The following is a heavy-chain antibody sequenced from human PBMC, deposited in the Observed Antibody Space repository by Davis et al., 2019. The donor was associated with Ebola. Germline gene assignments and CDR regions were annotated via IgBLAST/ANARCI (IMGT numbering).Heavy chain of an antibody. CDR2: ISAYNGNT. Sequence: ASVKVSCKASGYTFTTYAIHWVRQAPGQGLEWMGWISAYNGNTNYAQKLQGRVTMTTDTSTSTAYMELRSLRSDDTAVYYCASYDPNMTSLDYWGQGTLVTVSS. J-gene: IGHJ4*02. CDR1: GYTFTTYA. CDR3: ASYDPNMTSLDY. D-gene: IGHD3-16*01. V-gene: IGHV1-18*01.